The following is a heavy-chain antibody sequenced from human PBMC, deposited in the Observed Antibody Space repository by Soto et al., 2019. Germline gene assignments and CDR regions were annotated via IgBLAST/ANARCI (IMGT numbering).Heavy chain of an antibody. Sequence: GGSLRLSCAASGFNFSTQNMNWVRQAPGKGLEWVSYIGSRSRRDNIYYADSVKGRFTISRDDAKNSLELQMNSLSVDDTAVYYCVRGRPADLWGQGTLVTVSS. CDR2: IGSRSRRDNI. V-gene: IGHV3-48*04. CDR3: VRGRPADL. CDR1: GFNFSTQN. J-gene: IGHJ5*02.